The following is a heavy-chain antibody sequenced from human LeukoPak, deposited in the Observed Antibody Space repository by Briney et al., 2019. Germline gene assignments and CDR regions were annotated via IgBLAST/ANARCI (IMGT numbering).Heavy chain of an antibody. D-gene: IGHD1-26*01. CDR1: GGSISSSSYY. CDR3: ARDSPPRSSGSYYRGNDY. Sequence: SETLSLTCTVSGGSISSSSYYWGWIRQPPGKGLEWIGSIYYSGSTYYNPSLKSRVTISVDTSKNQFSLKLSSVTAADTAVYYCARDSPPRSSGSYYRGNDYWGQGTLVTVSS. V-gene: IGHV4-39*07. J-gene: IGHJ4*02. CDR2: IYYSGST.